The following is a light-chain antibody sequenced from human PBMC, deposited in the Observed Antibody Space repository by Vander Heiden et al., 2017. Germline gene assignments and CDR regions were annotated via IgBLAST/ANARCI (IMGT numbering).Light chain of an antibody. V-gene: IGLV1-44*01. CDR2: SNN. Sequence: QSVLPQPPSASATPGQSVTITSARCSSNIGSNTVNWYQQLPGTAPKLLIYSNNQRPSGVPDRFSGSKSGTSASLAISGLQSEDEADYYCEAWDDSRNGLCVFGGGTKLTVL. CDR1: SSNIGSNT. CDR3: EAWDDSRNGLCV. J-gene: IGLJ3*02.